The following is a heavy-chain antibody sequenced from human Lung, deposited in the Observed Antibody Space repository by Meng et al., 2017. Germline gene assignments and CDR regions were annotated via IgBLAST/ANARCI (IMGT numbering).Heavy chain of an antibody. V-gene: IGHV1-2*06. D-gene: IGHD6-13*01. CDR1: GYHFPDYW. J-gene: IGHJ4*02. Sequence: RVEAGAEVKKPGSSGKVSCTASGYHFPDYWLHEVGRDPEEGIEWLGRINHKSGDPDYARRFQGRVTMTGDTSISTAYMELSGLRSDETAMYYCARDENISAAGKLFGAYWGQGTLVTVSS. CDR2: INHKSGDP. CDR3: ARDENISAAGKLFGAY.